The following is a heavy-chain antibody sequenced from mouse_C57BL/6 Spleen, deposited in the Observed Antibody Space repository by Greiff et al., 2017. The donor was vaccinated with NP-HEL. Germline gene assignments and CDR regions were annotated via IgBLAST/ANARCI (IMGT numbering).Heavy chain of an antibody. CDR1: GFTFSDYG. J-gene: IGHJ4*01. Sequence: EVKLMESGGGLVKPGGSLKLSCAASGFTFSDYGMHWVRQAPEKGLEWVAYISSGSSTIYYADTVKGRFTISRDNAKNTLFLQMTSLRSEDTAMYYCARLQLGRWRAMDYWGQGTSVTVSS. CDR2: ISSGSSTI. CDR3: ARLQLGRWRAMDY. V-gene: IGHV5-17*01. D-gene: IGHD4-1*02.